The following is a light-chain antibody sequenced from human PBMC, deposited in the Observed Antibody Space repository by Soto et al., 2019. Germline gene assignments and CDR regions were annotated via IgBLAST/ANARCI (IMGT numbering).Light chain of an antibody. V-gene: IGKV3-20*01. Sequence: EIVLTQSPGTLSLSPGERATLSCRASQSVSSSYLAWYQQKPGQAPRLLIYDTSSRATGIPDRFSGSGSGTDFTLAISRLEPEDFAVYYCQQCASSPSFGQGTKVELK. CDR1: QSVSSSY. J-gene: IGKJ1*01. CDR3: QQCASSPS. CDR2: DTS.